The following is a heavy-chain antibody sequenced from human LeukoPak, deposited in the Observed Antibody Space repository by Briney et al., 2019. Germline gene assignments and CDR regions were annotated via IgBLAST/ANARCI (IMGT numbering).Heavy chain of an antibody. D-gene: IGHD6-6*01. CDR3: ARWSGSVTARNYYYYMDV. J-gene: IGHJ6*03. Sequence: PSETLSLTCTVSGRSLDSGNFYWSWIRQPPGKGLEWIGYIYFSGNTYYNPSLKSRVTISLDMSKNQFSLKLSSVTAADTAVYYCARWSGSVTARNYYYYMDVWGEGTTVTVSS. CDR2: IYFSGNT. V-gene: IGHV4-30-4*08. CDR1: GRSLDSGNFY.